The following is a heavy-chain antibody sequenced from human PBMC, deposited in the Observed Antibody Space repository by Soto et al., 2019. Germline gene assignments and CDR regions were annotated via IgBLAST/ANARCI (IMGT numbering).Heavy chain of an antibody. CDR2: ISYDGSNK. CDR3: ARVYGSWIAAVVDY. J-gene: IGHJ4*02. D-gene: IGHD6-13*01. Sequence: QVQLVESGGGVVQSGRSLRLSCAASGFTFSSYAMHWVRQAPGKGLEWVAVISYDGSNKYYADSVKGRFTISRDNSKNTLYLQMNSLRAENTAVYYCARVYGSWIAAVVDYWGQGTLVTVSS. V-gene: IGHV3-30-3*01. CDR1: GFTFSSYA.